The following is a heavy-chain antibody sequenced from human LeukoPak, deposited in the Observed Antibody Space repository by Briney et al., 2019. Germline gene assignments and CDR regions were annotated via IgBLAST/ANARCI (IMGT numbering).Heavy chain of an antibody. J-gene: IGHJ4*02. D-gene: IGHD3-9*01. Sequence: PWETLSLTCGVFGVSINDYYWSWIRQSPGKGLEWIGEISHTEGTRYNPSLESRVPMSVGTSENQLSLKLIFVTAADTAVYYCARIRCGHSGSVCYNHWGLGTLVTVSS. CDR2: ISHTEGT. CDR1: GVSINDYY. V-gene: IGHV4-34*01. CDR3: ARIRCGHSGSVCYNH.